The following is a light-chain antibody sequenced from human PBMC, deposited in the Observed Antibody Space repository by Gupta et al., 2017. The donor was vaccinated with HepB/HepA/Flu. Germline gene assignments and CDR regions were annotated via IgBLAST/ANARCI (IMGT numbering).Light chain of an antibody. CDR1: SGSIARNY. Sequence: FMLTQPHSVSESPGKTITISCTRNSGSIARNYVQWYQQRPGSAPTIVIDEEDQRPSGVPDRFSCSIDSSSNSAFLTISGLKTEDDAYYYCQSYDYNSHGVFGGGTKLTVL. CDR3: QSYDYNSHGV. CDR2: EED. V-gene: IGLV6-57*03. J-gene: IGLJ3*02.